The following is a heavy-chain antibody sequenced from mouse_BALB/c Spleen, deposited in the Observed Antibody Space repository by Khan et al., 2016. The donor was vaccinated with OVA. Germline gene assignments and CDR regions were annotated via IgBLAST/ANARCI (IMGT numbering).Heavy chain of an antibody. J-gene: IGHJ3*01. Sequence: QVQLKQSGAELVKPGASVKLSCNTSGYTFTSYWIQWVKQRPGQGLGWIGQIFTGTGTTNYNENFKGKATLTVDTSANTAFMPFSSLTPEDSAVYFWARSSFGNYEFVYWGQGTLVTVSP. CDR2: IFTGTGTT. D-gene: IGHD2-1*01. CDR1: GYTFTSYW. V-gene: IGHV1S132*01. CDR3: ARSSFGNYEFVY.